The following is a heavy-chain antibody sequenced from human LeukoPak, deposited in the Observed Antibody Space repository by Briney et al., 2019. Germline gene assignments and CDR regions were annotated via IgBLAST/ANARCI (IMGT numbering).Heavy chain of an antibody. CDR2: IYYSGST. V-gene: IGHV4-59*08. CDR3: ARLSTRYYYYGMDV. J-gene: IGHJ6*02. CDR1: GVSISSYY. Sequence: PSETLSLTCTGSGVSISSYYWSWIRQPPGKGLEWIGYIYYSGSTNYNPSLKSRVTISVDTSKNQFSLKLSSVTAADTAVYYCARLSTRYYYYGMDVWGQGTTVTVSS.